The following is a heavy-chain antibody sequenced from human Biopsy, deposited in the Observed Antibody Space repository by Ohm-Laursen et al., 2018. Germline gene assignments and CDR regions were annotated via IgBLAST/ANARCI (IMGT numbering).Heavy chain of an antibody. CDR1: GFPFTTYA. J-gene: IGHJ4*02. D-gene: IGHD2-15*01. CDR3: AKGTLRSCRSLTCYPFDN. CDR2: ITDDGVHT. V-gene: IGHV3-23*01. Sequence: SLRLSCTASGFPFTTYAMTWVRQAPGKGLDCISVITDDGVHTAYADSVKGRFTISRDNSKNTLYLQMNSLRAEDTAVYYRAKGTLRSCRSLTCYPFDNWGQGTLVTVSS.